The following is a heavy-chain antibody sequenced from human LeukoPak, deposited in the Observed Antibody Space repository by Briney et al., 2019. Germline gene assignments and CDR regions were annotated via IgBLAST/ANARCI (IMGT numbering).Heavy chain of an antibody. CDR3: ATSQYGPLPSGMDV. V-gene: IGHV4-61*01. Sequence: SETLSLTCTVSGGSVSSDTYYWSWIRQPPGKGLEWIGYIHYSGTTNYNPSLKSRVTISVDTSKNQFSLKLSSVTAADTAVYYCATSQYGPLPSGMDVWGQGTTVTVSS. D-gene: IGHD3-10*01. CDR1: GGSVSSDTYY. CDR2: IHYSGTT. J-gene: IGHJ6*02.